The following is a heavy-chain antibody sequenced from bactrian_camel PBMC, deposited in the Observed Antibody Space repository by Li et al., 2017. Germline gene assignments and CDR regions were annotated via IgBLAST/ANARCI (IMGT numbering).Heavy chain of an antibody. Sequence: HVQLVESGGGSVQAGGSLRLSCAASSRTYSPHCMAWSRQAPGKEREAVAHIYTGGGNSYQLDSVKDRFTISQDNAKNTMYLQMNNLKPEDTAMYYCAADPVLLAEYCSGGYCCGNDREYKYWGQGTQVTVS. D-gene: IGHD2*01. V-gene: IGHV3S54*01. CDR2: IYTGGGNS. J-gene: IGHJ4*01. CDR1: SRTYSPHC. CDR3: AADPVLLAEYCSGGYCCGNDREYKY.